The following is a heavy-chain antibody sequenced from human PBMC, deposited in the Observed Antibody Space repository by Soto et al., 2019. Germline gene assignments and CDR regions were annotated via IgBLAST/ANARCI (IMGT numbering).Heavy chain of an antibody. CDR1: GGTFSSYT. Sequence: ASVKVSCKASGGTFSSYTISWVRQAPGQRLEWMGRINASNGNAKYAQKFQGRVTITRDTYASTAYMELSSLRSEDTAVYYCARSIVVVTAADYWGQGTLVTVSS. V-gene: IGHV1-3*01. CDR3: ARSIVVVTAADY. CDR2: INASNGNA. J-gene: IGHJ4*02. D-gene: IGHD2-21*02.